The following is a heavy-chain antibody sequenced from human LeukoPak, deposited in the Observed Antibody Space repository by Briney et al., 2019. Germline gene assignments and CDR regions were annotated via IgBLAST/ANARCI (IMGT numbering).Heavy chain of an antibody. CDR2: ISGRDDNT. CDR1: GFTFSTYG. J-gene: IGHJ4*02. V-gene: IGHV3-23*01. Sequence: GGSLRLSCAASGFTFSTYGMTWVRQAPGKGLKWVSAISGRDDNTYYADSVKGRFSISRDNSKNTVHLQMSSLRVEDTAVFYCAKRVAYSSGYYWDYWGQGTLVTVSS. D-gene: IGHD6-19*01. CDR3: AKRVAYSSGYYWDY.